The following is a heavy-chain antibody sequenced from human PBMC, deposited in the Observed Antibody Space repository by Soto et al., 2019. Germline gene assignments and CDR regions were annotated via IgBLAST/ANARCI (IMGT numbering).Heavy chain of an antibody. J-gene: IGHJ6*03. Sequence: QTAGSMKLASAASGVTFSSYSMDGVRQAPGKGLEWVSYISSSSSTIYYADSVKGRFTISRDNAKNSLYLQMNSLRAEDTAVYYCARTGVPAAKYYMDVWGKGTTVTVSS. CDR1: GVTFSSYS. V-gene: IGHV3-48*01. CDR3: ARTGVPAAKYYMDV. CDR2: ISSSSSTI. D-gene: IGHD2-2*01.